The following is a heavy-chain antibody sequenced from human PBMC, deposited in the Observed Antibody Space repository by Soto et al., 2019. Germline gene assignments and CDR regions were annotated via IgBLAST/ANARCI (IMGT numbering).Heavy chain of an antibody. CDR3: ARNRYYYDSSGYYDY. V-gene: IGHV4-30-2*01. Sequence: PSETLSLTCAVSGGSISSGGYSWSWIRQPPGKGLEWIGYIYHSGSTYYNPSLKSRVTISVDRSKNQFSLKLSSVTAADTAVYYCARNRYYYDSSGYYDYWGQGTLVTVSS. CDR2: IYHSGST. J-gene: IGHJ4*02. D-gene: IGHD3-22*01. CDR1: GGSISSGGYS.